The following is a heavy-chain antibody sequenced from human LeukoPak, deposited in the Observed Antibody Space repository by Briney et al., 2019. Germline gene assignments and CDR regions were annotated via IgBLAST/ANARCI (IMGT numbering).Heavy chain of an antibody. V-gene: IGHV3-48*03. CDR3: ARDYYGSGSYYYYYYGMDV. Sequence: PGGSLRLSCAASGFTFSSYEMNWVRQAPGKGLEWVSYISSSGSTIYYADSVKGRFTTSRDNTKNSLYLQMNSLRAEDTAVYYCARDYYGSGSYYYYYYGMDVWSQGTTVTVSS. J-gene: IGHJ6*02. CDR1: GFTFSSYE. CDR2: ISSSGSTI. D-gene: IGHD3-10*01.